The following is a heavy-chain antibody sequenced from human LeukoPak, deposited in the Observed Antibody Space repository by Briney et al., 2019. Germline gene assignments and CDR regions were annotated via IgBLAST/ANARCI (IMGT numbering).Heavy chain of an antibody. CDR2: IKQDGGER. CDR3: ARSRAAVVMGELIPSFYYGMDV. Sequence: AGGSLRLSCAASGFTFSNYWMNWVRQVPGKGLERVATIKQDGGERYYVDSVEGRFTISRDNGKTSVYLQMNSLRADDTAVYYCARSRAAVVMGELIPSFYYGMDVWGQGTTVTVSS. J-gene: IGHJ6*02. D-gene: IGHD3-16*01. V-gene: IGHV3-7*03. CDR1: GFTFSNYW.